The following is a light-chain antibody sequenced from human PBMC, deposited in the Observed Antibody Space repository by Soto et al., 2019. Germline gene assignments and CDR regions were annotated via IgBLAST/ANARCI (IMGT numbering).Light chain of an antibody. J-gene: IGKJ3*01. V-gene: IGKV3-20*01. Sequence: QTCSPPEGAGLRSGAGQRVSSNYFAWYQQKAGQAPRLLTYGTSTRATGIPDRFSGSGSGTDFTLSISRLEPEEFAVYYCQHYGDSAPFDFGPGTKVDIK. CDR2: GTS. CDR1: QRVSSNY. CDR3: QHYGDSAPFD.